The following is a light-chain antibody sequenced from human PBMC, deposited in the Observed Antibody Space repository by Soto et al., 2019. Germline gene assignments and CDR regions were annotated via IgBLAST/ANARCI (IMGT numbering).Light chain of an antibody. V-gene: IGKV3-20*01. CDR1: QSVSSSY. CDR3: QQYGSSLYT. CDR2: GTS. J-gene: IGKJ2*01. Sequence: ETVLTQSPGTLSLSPGERATLSCGASQSVSSSYLAWYQQKPGQAPRLLIYGTSSRATGIPDRFTGSGSGTDFTLTISRLEPEDFAVYYCQQYGSSLYTFGQGTRLEIK.